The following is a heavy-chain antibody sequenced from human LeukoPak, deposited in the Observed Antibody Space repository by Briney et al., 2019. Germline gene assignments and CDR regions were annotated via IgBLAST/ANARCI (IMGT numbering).Heavy chain of an antibody. J-gene: IGHJ6*03. CDR3: ARSGLGYCSSTSCHHLYYYYMDV. CDR2: IGAYNGNT. CDR1: GYTFTPYG. D-gene: IGHD2-2*01. V-gene: IGHV1-18*01. Sequence: ASLKVSCKASGYTFTPYGISWVRQAPGPGLEGMGWIGAYNGNTNYAQKLQGRVTMTTDTSTSTAYMELRSLRSDDTAVYYCARSGLGYCSSTSCHHLYYYYMDVWGKGTTVSVSS.